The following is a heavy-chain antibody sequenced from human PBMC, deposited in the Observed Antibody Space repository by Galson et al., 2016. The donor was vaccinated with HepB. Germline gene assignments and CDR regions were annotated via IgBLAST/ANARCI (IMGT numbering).Heavy chain of an antibody. Sequence: SLRLSCAASGFTFSSYWMHWVRQAPGKGLVWVSRINSDGSSTSYADSVKGRFTISRDNAKNTLYLQMNSLRAEDTAVYYCARDPRYYYDSSGYPPVEEWFDPWGQGTLVTVSS. V-gene: IGHV3-74*01. CDR1: GFTFSSYW. J-gene: IGHJ5*02. D-gene: IGHD3-22*01. CDR2: INSDGSST. CDR3: ARDPRYYYDSSGYPPVEEWFDP.